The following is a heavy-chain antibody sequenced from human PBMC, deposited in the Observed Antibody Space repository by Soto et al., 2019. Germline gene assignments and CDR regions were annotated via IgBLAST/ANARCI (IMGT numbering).Heavy chain of an antibody. Sequence: ASETLSLTCTVSGGPVSSGRYYWSWIRQPPGKGLEWIGYIYYSGLTNYSPSLKSRVAISIDTSKNQFSLILSSVTAADTAVYYCVRTPTSPRRFDSWGQGTLVTLS. CDR1: GGPVSSGRYY. D-gene: IGHD2-15*01. J-gene: IGHJ5*01. CDR2: IYYSGLT. CDR3: VRTPTSPRRFDS. V-gene: IGHV4-61*01.